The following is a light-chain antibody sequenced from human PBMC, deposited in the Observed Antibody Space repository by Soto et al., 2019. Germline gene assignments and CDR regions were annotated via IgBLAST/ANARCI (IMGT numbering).Light chain of an antibody. V-gene: IGLV1-40*01. CDR1: SSNIGAGYD. J-gene: IGLJ3*02. CDR2: GND. CDR3: QSYDSGFSGLV. Sequence: QSALTQPPSVSGAPGHRVTISCTGSSSNIGAGYDVHWYQQLPGTAPKLLIYGNDNRPSGVPDRFSGSKSGTSASLAITGLQADDEADYYCQSYDSGFSGLVFGGGTKLTVL.